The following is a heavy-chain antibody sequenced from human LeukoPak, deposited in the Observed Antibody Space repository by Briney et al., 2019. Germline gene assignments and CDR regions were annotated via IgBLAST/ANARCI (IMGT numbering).Heavy chain of an antibody. D-gene: IGHD5-18*01. CDR3: ARDLGDTATFDY. J-gene: IGHJ4*02. CDR2: IWYDGSNK. Sequence: TGGSLRLSCAASGFTFSSYAMNWVRQAPGKGLEWVAVIWYDGSNKYYADSVKGRFTISRDNSKNTLYLQMNSLRAEDTAVYYCARDLGDTATFDYWGQGTLVTVSS. CDR1: GFTFSSYA. V-gene: IGHV3-33*08.